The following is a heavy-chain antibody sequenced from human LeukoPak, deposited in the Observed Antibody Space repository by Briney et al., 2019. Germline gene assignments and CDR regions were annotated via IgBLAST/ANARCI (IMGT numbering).Heavy chain of an antibody. CDR2: IVVGSGNT. Sequence: VASVKVSCKASGFTFTSSAVQWVRQARGQRLEWIGWIVVGSGNTNYAQKFQERVTMTRDTSISTAYMELSRLKSDDTAVYYCARGVPYCTNGVCSEGDFDYWGQGTLVTVSS. J-gene: IGHJ4*02. CDR3: ARGVPYCTNGVCSEGDFDY. V-gene: IGHV1-58*01. CDR1: GFTFTSSA. D-gene: IGHD2-8*01.